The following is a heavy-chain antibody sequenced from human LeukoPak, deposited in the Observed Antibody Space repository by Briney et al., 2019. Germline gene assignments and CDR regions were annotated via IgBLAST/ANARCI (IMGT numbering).Heavy chain of an antibody. D-gene: IGHD3-22*01. CDR2: ISGSGGST. Sequence: GGSLRLSCAASGFTFSSYAMSWVRQAPGKGLEWVSAISGSGGSTYYADSVKGRFTISRDNSKNSLYLQMNSLRAEDTAVYYCARDLNSAYYDSSGYHFDYWGQGTLVTVSS. CDR1: GFTFSSYA. CDR3: ARDLNSAYYDSSGYHFDY. V-gene: IGHV3-23*01. J-gene: IGHJ4*02.